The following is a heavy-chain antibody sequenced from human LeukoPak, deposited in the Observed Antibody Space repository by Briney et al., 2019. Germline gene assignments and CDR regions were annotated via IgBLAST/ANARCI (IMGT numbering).Heavy chain of an antibody. V-gene: IGHV3-66*01. CDR1: GFTVSSNY. D-gene: IGHD2-15*01. CDR3: AVGYCSGGRCYYH. Sequence: PGGSLRLSCAASGFTVSSNYMSWIRQAPGKGLEWISVIYSGGSTYYADSVKGGFTISIDNSKNTLYLQMNSLRAEDTAVYYCAVGYCSGGRCYYHGGQGTLVTVSS. J-gene: IGHJ4*02. CDR2: IYSGGST.